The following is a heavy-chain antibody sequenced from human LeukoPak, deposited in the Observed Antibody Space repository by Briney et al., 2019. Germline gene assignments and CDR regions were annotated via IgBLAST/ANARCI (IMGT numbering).Heavy chain of an antibody. CDR3: AKGLRSSSWYGTDY. J-gene: IGHJ4*02. D-gene: IGHD6-13*01. Sequence: GGSLRLSCAASGFTFDDDAMHWVRQAPGKGLEWVSGISWNSGSIGYADSVKGRFTISRDNAKNSLYLQMNSLRAEDTALYYCAKGLRSSSWYGTDYWGQGTLVTVSS. CDR1: GFTFDDDA. V-gene: IGHV3-9*01. CDR2: ISWNSGSI.